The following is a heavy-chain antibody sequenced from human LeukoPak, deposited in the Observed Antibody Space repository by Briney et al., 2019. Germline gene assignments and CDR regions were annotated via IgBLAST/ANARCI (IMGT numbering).Heavy chain of an antibody. Sequence: GGSLRLSCAASGFTFSRYSMNWVRQTPGRGLEWVSSISSSSNYIYYTDSVKGRFTISRDNAKNSLYLQMSSLRVEDTAVYYCASWAGNTQSDSWSGPFDYWGQGTLVTVSS. CDR3: ASWAGNTQSDSWSGPFDY. J-gene: IGHJ4*02. CDR1: GFTFSRYS. D-gene: IGHD3-3*01. V-gene: IGHV3-21*01. CDR2: ISSSSNYI.